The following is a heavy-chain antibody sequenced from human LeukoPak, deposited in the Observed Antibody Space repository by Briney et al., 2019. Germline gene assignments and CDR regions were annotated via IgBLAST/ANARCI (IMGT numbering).Heavy chain of an antibody. Sequence: SVKVSCKASGTTFSRSTISWVRQPPGQGLEWIGGVIPILGTTNYAQKFQDRVSITTDESTSTAYMEVSSLRSVDTAVYYCARDDGSATLGFDSWGQGTLVTVSS. D-gene: IGHD1-26*01. J-gene: IGHJ4*02. CDR2: VIPILGTT. CDR1: GTTFSRST. V-gene: IGHV1-69*05. CDR3: ARDDGSATLGFDS.